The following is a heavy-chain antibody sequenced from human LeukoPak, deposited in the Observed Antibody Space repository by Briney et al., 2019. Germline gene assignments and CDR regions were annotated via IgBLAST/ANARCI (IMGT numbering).Heavy chain of an antibody. CDR2: NYHSGST. J-gene: IGHJ6*04. Sequence: SETLSLTCAVSGYSISSGYYWGWIRQPPGKGREWIGSNYHSGSTYYNPSLKSRVTISVDTSKNQFSLKLSSVTAADTAVYYCARERGTGYYYYDGMDVWGKGTTVTVSS. V-gene: IGHV4-38-2*02. CDR3: ARERGTGYYYYDGMDV. CDR1: GYSISSGYY. D-gene: IGHD1-14*01.